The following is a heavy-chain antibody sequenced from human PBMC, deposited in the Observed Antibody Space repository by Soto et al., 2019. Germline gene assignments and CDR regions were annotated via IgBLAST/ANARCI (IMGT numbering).Heavy chain of an antibody. CDR1: GGTFSSYA. Sequence: QVQLVQSGAEVKKPGSSVKVSCKASGGTFSSYATSWVRQAPGQGLEWMGGIIPIFGTANYAQKFQGRVTITADESTSTAYMELSSLRSEDTAVYYCARASKEVVVITTYHYWGQGTLVTVSS. V-gene: IGHV1-69*12. CDR2: IIPIFGTA. D-gene: IGHD3-22*01. CDR3: ARASKEVVVITTYHY. J-gene: IGHJ4*02.